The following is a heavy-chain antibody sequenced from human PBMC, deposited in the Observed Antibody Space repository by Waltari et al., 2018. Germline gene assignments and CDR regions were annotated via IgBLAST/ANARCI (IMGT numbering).Heavy chain of an antibody. CDR3: AKEIRPNDF. D-gene: IGHD1-1*01. V-gene: IGHV3-23*01. CDR1: GFRFSSSS. CDR2: ISISGTKL. J-gene: IGHJ4*02. Sequence: EVQLLESGGGFVQPGGALSLSCVVSGFRFSSSSMSWVRQAPGKGLKWVSSISISGTKLYYADSVKGRFTISRDNSKNALHLQMNSLRAEDTAIYYCAKEIRPNDFWGQGTLVTVSS.